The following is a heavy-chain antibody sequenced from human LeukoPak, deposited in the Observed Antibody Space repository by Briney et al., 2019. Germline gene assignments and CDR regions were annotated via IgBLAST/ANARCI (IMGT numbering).Heavy chain of an antibody. J-gene: IGHJ4*02. CDR3: ARGPKSEWLQNYFDY. V-gene: IGHV3-21*06. D-gene: IGHD5-12*01. Sequence: GGSLRLSCAASSFTFSAYVMHWVRQAPGRGLEWVSPISSSSTYMSYADSVKGRFTVSRDNAENSLYLQMSGLRGEDTAVYYCARGPKSEWLQNYFDYWGQGALVAVSS. CDR1: SFTFSAYV. CDR2: ISSSSTYM.